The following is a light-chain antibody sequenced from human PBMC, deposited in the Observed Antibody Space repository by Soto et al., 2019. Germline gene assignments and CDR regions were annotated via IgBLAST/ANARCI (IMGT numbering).Light chain of an antibody. V-gene: IGLV2-14*03. CDR1: SSDVGGYNY. Sequence: QSVLTQPASVSASPGQSITISCTGTSSDVGGYNYVSWYQQHPGKAPKLVIYDVSYRPSGISNRFSGSKSGNTASLTISGLQAEDEAEYFCSSYSISSTPYLFGTGTKLTVL. J-gene: IGLJ1*01. CDR2: DVS. CDR3: SSYSISSTPYL.